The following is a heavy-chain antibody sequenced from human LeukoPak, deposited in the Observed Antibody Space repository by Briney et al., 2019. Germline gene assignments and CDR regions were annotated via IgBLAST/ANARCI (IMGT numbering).Heavy chain of an antibody. J-gene: IGHJ4*02. V-gene: IGHV3-66*01. CDR3: ARDPIDY. Sequence: GGSLRLSCAASGFTFSSYGMHWVRQAPGKGLEWVSVIYSGGSTYYADSVKGRFTISRDNSKNTLYLQMNSLRAEDTAVYYCARDPIDYWGQGTLVTVSS. CDR1: GFTFSSYG. CDR2: IYSGGST.